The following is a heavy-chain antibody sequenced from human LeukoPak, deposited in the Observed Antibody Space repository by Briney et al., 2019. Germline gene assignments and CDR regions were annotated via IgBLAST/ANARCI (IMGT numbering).Heavy chain of an antibody. CDR2: INDGGRT. Sequence: GGSLRLSCAASVFTVSNNYMTWVRQAPGKGLESVSVINDGGRTFYADCVKGRLTISRDNTKHMLYLQMSSLRAEDTAVYYCAGAPETGHWGQGTLVTVSS. D-gene: IGHD5-24*01. CDR1: VFTVSNNY. V-gene: IGHV3-66*01. CDR3: AGAPETGH. J-gene: IGHJ4*02.